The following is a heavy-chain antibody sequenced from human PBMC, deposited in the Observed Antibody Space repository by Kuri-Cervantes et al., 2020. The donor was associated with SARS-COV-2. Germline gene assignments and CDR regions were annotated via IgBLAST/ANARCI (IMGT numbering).Heavy chain of an antibody. CDR2: ISWNSGSI. CDR3: AREVGSYYDFWSGYYQYYYYYMDV. J-gene: IGHJ6*03. V-gene: IGHV3-20*04. D-gene: IGHD3-3*01. Sequence: GGSLRLSCAASGFTFDDYGMSWVRQAPGKGLEWVSGISWNSGSIGYADSVKGRFTISRDNAKNSLYLQMNSLRAEDTAVYYCAREVGSYYDFWSGYYQYYYYYMDVWGKGTTVTVSS. CDR1: GFTFDDYG.